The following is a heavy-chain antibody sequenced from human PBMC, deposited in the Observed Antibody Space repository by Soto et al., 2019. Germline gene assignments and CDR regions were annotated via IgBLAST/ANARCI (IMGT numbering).Heavy chain of an antibody. CDR1: GGTFSSYA. Sequence: GASVKVSCKASGGTFSSYAISWVRQAPGQGLEWMGGIIPIFGTANYAQKFQGRVTITADESTSTAYMELSSLRSEDTAVYYCARGYYDSRAFDIWGQGTMVTVSS. V-gene: IGHV1-69*13. D-gene: IGHD3-22*01. CDR3: ARGYYDSRAFDI. CDR2: IIPIFGTA. J-gene: IGHJ3*02.